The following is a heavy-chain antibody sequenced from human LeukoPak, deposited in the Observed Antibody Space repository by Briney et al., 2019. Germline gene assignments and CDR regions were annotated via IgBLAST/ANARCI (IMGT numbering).Heavy chain of an antibody. D-gene: IGHD1-1*01. V-gene: IGHV1-69*01. CDR1: GGTFSSYA. CDR3: ATQDEERPVTSYDAFDI. Sequence: SVKVSCKASGGTFSSYAISWVRQAPGQGLEWMGGIIPIFGTANYAQKFQGRVTITADESTSTAYMELSSLRSEDTAVYYCATQDEERPVTSYDAFDIWGQGTMVTVPS. J-gene: IGHJ3*02. CDR2: IIPIFGTA.